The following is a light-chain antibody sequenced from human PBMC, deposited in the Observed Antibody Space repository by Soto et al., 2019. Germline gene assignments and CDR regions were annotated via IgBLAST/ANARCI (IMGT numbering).Light chain of an antibody. CDR2: GAS. Sequence: EIVLTQSPGTLSLSPGERATLSCRASQSISSNDLAWFQQKPGQAPRLLIYGASTRATGIPDRFGGSGSGTDFTLTISSLEPEDFALYHCLQYDTSPLTFGGGPKVESK. V-gene: IGKV3-20*01. CDR1: QSISSND. CDR3: LQYDTSPLT. J-gene: IGKJ4*01.